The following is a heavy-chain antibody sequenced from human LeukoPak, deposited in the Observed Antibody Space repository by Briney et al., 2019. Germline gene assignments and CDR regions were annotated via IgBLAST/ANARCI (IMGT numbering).Heavy chain of an antibody. D-gene: IGHD2-8*02. Sequence: GGSLRLSCAASGFTFSNYAMSWVRQAPGKGLEWVSVIYSGGSTYYADSVKGRFTISRHNSKNTLYLQMNSLRAEDTAVYYCATETGGDDYWGQGTLVTVSS. CDR3: ATETGGDDY. V-gene: IGHV3-53*04. CDR1: GFTFSNYA. J-gene: IGHJ4*02. CDR2: IYSGGST.